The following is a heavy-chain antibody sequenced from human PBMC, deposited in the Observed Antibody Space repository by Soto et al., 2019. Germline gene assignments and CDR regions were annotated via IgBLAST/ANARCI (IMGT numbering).Heavy chain of an antibody. V-gene: IGHV3-66*01. CDR2: IYSGGGA. CDR1: GFTVSTNY. D-gene: IGHD2-21*02. J-gene: IGHJ4*02. CDR3: ARDPLGGGDYPFDY. Sequence: EVQLVESGGGLVQSGGSLRLSCAVSGFTVSTNYVNWVRQAPGKGLESVSLIYSGGGASYAYSVKGRFTVSRDNSKNTVYIQMNSLRGDDTAVYYCARDPLGGGDYPFDYWGEGTLVTVSS.